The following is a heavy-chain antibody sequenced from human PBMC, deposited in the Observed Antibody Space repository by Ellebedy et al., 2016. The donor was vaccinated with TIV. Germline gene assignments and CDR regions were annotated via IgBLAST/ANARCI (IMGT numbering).Heavy chain of an antibody. J-gene: IGHJ5*02. CDR2: IYYSGNT. CDR1: GGSISSSSFY. CDR3: ARGSGVYMTPVTPGGFDP. V-gene: IGHV4-39*07. D-gene: IGHD4-17*01. Sequence: SETLSLTXTVSGGSISSSSFYWGWIRQPPGKGLEWIGSIYYSGNTFYNPYLKSRVTISVDTSKNQFSLKLNSVTAADTAVYYCARGSGVYMTPVTPGGFDPWGQGTLVTVSS.